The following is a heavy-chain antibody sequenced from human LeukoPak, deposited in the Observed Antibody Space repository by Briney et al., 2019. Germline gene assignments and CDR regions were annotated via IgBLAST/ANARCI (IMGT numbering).Heavy chain of an antibody. V-gene: IGHV3-21*01. CDR2: ISSSSSYI. J-gene: IGHJ3*02. CDR1: GFTFSTYT. CDR3: ARDVVGYYDSSGYYLSASDI. Sequence: GGSLRLSCVASGFTFSTYTMVWVRQAPGKGLEWVSSISSSSSYIFNADSVKGRFSISRDNAKNSLFLQMNTLRAEDTAVYYCARDVVGYYDSSGYYLSASDIWGQGTMVTVSS. D-gene: IGHD3-22*01.